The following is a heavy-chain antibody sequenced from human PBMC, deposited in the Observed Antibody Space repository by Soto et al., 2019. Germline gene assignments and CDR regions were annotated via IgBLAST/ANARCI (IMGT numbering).Heavy chain of an antibody. CDR2: ISSSSSYT. CDR3: ASVPVGAMGGYYFDY. Sequence: GGSLRLSCAASGFTFSDFYMSWIRQAPGKGLEWVSYISSSSSYTNYADSVKGRFTISRDNAKNSLYLQMNSLRAEDTAVYYCASVPVGAMGGYYFDYWGQGTLVTVSS. CDR1: GFTFSDFY. J-gene: IGHJ4*02. D-gene: IGHD1-26*01. V-gene: IGHV3-11*06.